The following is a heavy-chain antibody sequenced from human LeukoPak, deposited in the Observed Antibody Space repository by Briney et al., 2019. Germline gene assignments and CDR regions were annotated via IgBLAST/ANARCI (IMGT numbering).Heavy chain of an antibody. CDR3: ARQEYCSSTSCYLGYFDY. CDR2: ISAYNGNT. CDR1: GYTFTSYG. V-gene: IGHV1-18*01. J-gene: IGHJ4*02. Sequence: ASVKVSCKASGYTFTSYGISWVRQAPGQGLELMGWISAYNGNTNYAQKLQGRVTMTTDTSTSTAYMELRSLRSDDTAVYYCARQEYCSSTSCYLGYFDYWGQGTLVTVSS. D-gene: IGHD2-2*01.